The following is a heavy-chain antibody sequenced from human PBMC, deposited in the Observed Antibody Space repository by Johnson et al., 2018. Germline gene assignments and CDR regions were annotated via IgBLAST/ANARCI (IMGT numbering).Heavy chain of an antibody. J-gene: IGHJ4*02. CDR3: AGGHLFQLPWSTLATYYFDY. CDR2: IIHTGKT. Sequence: VQLQQWGAGLLKPSETLSLTCAVYDESLSGYYWTWIRQAPGKGLEWIGEIIHTGKTNYNPSLKSRVTMSVDTSKNQFSLMLTSVPAADSAVYYFAGGHLFQLPWSTLATYYFDYWGQGTLVTVSS. CDR1: DESLSGYY. D-gene: IGHD2-2*01. V-gene: IGHV4-34*12.